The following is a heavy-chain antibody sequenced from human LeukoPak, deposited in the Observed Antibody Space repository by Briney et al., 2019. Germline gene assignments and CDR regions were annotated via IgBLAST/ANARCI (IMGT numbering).Heavy chain of an antibody. CDR2: IYHSGST. CDR1: GYSISSGYY. Sequence: SETLSLTCTVSGYSISSGYYWGWIRQPPGKGLEWIGSIYHSGSTYYNPSLKSRVTISVDTSRNQFSLKLSPVTAAGTAVYYCARVGYGDGEYYFDYWGQGTLVTVSS. J-gene: IGHJ4*02. CDR3: ARVGYGDGEYYFDY. V-gene: IGHV4-38-2*02. D-gene: IGHD4-17*01.